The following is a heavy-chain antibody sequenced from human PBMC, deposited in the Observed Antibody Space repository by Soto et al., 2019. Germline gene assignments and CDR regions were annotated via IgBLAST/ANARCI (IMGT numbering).Heavy chain of an antibody. V-gene: IGHV4-31*03. D-gene: IGHD3-10*01. CDR2: IYYSGST. CDR1: GGSISSGGYY. CDR3: ARAPQRASDYGHYYYYGMDV. Sequence: SETLSLTCTVSGGSISSGGYYWSWIRQHPGKGLEWIGYIYYSGSTYYNPSLKSRVTISVDTSKNQFSLKVTSVTAADTAVYYCARAPQRASDYGHYYYYGMDVWDQGTTVTVSS. J-gene: IGHJ6*02.